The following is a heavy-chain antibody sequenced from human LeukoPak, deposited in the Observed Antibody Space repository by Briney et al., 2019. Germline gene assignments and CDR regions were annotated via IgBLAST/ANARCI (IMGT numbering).Heavy chain of an antibody. Sequence: ASVKVSCKASGYTFTSYYMHWVRQAPGQGFEWMGIINPSGGSTSYAQKFQGRVTMTRDTSTSTVYMELSGLRSEDTAVYYCARTYCGGDCYQYYYYYMDVWGKGTTVTVSS. D-gene: IGHD2-21*02. CDR1: GYTFTSYY. CDR2: INPSGGST. CDR3: ARTYCGGDCYQYYYYYMDV. V-gene: IGHV1-46*01. J-gene: IGHJ6*03.